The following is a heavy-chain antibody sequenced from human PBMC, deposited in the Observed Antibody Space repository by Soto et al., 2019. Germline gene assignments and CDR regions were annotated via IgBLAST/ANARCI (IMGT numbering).Heavy chain of an antibody. D-gene: IGHD2-21*02. J-gene: IGHJ4*02. V-gene: IGHV1-18*01. CDR3: ARDPAPVVVVTAPPDY. CDR2: ISAYNGNT. Sequence: QVQLVQSGAEVKKPGASVKVSCKASGYTFTSYGIIWVRQAPGQGLEWMGWISAYNGNTNYAQKLQGRVTMATDTSTSTAYMELRSLRSDDTAVYYCARDPAPVVVVTAPPDYWGQGTLVTVSS. CDR1: GYTFTSYG.